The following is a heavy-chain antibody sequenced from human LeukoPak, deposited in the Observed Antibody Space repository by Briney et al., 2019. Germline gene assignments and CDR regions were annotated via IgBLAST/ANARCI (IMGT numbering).Heavy chain of an antibody. CDR2: INSDGSST. V-gene: IGHV3-74*01. D-gene: IGHD3-22*01. CDR1: GFILSSYW. J-gene: IGHJ4*02. CDR3: ARDSYDSSGQFDY. Sequence: GGSLRLSCAASGFILSSYWMSWVRHAPGKGLVWVSRINSDGSSTSYADSVKGRFTISRDNAKNTLYLQMNSLRAEDTAVYYCARDSYDSSGQFDYWGQGTLVTVSS.